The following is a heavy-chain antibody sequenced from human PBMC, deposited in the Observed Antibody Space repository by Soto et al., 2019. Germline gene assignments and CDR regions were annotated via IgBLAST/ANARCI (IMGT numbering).Heavy chain of an antibody. CDR3: ATDALGMRPAAFDS. J-gene: IGHJ3*02. CDR1: EFPFSTYA. Sequence: EVQLLESGGGLVQPGGSLRLSCAASEFPFSTYAMTWVRQAPGKGLEWVSSITASGGTTYYADSVKGRFTISRDNSKNTLYLKTNSLRADDTAVSNCATDALGMRPAAFDSWGPGTMVTVSS. V-gene: IGHV3-23*01. D-gene: IGHD2-8*01. CDR2: ITASGGTT.